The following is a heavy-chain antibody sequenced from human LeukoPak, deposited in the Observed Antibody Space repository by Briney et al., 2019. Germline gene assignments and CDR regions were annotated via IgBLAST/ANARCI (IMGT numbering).Heavy chain of an antibody. V-gene: IGHV1-69*13. D-gene: IGHD3-3*01. J-gene: IGHJ3*02. CDR3: ARAERPRYDFWDAFDI. CDR2: IIPIFGTA. CDR1: GGTFSSYA. Sequence: ASVKVSCKASGGTFSSYAISWVRQAPGQGLEWMGGIIPIFGTANYAQKFQGRVTITADESTSTAYMELSSLRSEDTAVYYCARAERPRYDFWDAFDIWGQGTMVTVSS.